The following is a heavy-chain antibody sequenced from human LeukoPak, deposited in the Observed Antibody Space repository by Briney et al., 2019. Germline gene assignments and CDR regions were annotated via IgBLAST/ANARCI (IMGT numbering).Heavy chain of an antibody. D-gene: IGHD3-22*01. J-gene: IGHJ1*01. V-gene: IGHV1-2*02. CDR3: ARILYDYYDSSGPEYFQH. CDR1: GYTFTGYY. CDR2: INPNSGGT. Sequence: GASVKVSCKASGYTFTGYYIHWVRQAPGQGLEWMGWINPNSGGTNYAQKFQGRVTMTRDTSISTAYMELSRLRSEDTAVYYCARILYDYYDSSGPEYFQHWGQGTLVTVSS.